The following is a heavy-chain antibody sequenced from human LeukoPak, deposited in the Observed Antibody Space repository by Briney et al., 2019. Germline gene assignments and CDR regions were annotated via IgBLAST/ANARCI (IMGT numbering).Heavy chain of an antibody. CDR3: ARDSWRWLQPRWFDP. V-gene: IGHV1-18*01. CDR2: ISAYNGNT. D-gene: IGHD5-24*01. CDR1: GYTFTNYG. Sequence: RASVKVSCKASGYTFTNYGISWVRQAPGQGLEWMGWISAYNGNTNYAQKLQGRVTMTTDTSTSTAYMELRSLRSDDTAVYYCARDSWRWLQPRWFDPWGQGTLVTVSS. J-gene: IGHJ5*02.